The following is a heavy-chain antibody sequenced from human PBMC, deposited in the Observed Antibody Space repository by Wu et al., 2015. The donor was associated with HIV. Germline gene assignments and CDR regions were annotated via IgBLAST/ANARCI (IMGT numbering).Heavy chain of an antibody. CDR3: VRDQQWPTKYYHYYGMDV. Sequence: QVQLVQSGAEVKNPGSSVKVSCKASGGSFRDYCITWVRQAPGQGLEWMGRLMPRSGISNYAQKFQGRLTITADGDTNTAYMELSSLDSEDTAVYYCVRDQQWPTKYYHYYGMDVWGQGTTVTVSS. V-gene: IGHV1-69*15. J-gene: IGHJ6*02. CDR1: GGSFRDYC. D-gene: IGHD6-19*01. CDR2: LMPRSGIS.